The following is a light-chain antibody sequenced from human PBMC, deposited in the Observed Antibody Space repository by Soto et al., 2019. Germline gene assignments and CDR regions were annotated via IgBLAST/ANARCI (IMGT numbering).Light chain of an antibody. CDR3: QQYNSYSRT. V-gene: IGKV1-5*03. CDR2: KAS. CDR1: QSISSW. J-gene: IGKJ1*01. Sequence: DIQMTQSPSTLSASVGDRVTITCRASQSISSWLAWYQQKPGKAPKLLIYKASSLESGVPSRFSGSGSGTEFTLTISSLQNDDCATYDGQQYNSYSRTFGQGTKVDIK.